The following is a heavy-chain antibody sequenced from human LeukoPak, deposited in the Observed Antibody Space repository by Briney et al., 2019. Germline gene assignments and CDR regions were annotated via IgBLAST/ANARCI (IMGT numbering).Heavy chain of an antibody. D-gene: IGHD2-21*01. CDR1: GYTFTSYY. V-gene: IGHV1-46*01. Sequence: ASVKVSCKASGYTFTSYYMHWVRQAPGQPLEWMGIINPSGFSTSYAQKFQGRVTITADKSTSTAYMELSSLRSEETAVYYCARAPGSVVVNGTNWFDPWGQGTLVSVSS. CDR3: ARAPGSVVVNGTNWFDP. J-gene: IGHJ5*02. CDR2: INPSGFST.